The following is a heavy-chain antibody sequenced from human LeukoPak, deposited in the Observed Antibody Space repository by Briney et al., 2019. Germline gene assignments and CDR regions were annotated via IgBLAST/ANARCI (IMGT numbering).Heavy chain of an antibody. CDR1: GGSISSYY. CDR3: ARVTAENWFDP. J-gene: IGHJ5*02. Sequence: SETLSLTCTVSGGSISSYYWSWIRQPPGKGLEWIGYIYYSGSTNYNPSLKSRVTISVDTSKNQFSLKLSSVTAADTAVYYCARVTAENWFDPWGQGTLVTVSS. CDR2: IYYSGST. V-gene: IGHV4-59*12. D-gene: IGHD2-21*02.